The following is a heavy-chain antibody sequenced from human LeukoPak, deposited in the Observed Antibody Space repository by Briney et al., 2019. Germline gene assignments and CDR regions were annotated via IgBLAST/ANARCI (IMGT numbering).Heavy chain of an antibody. J-gene: IGHJ4*02. CDR1: GFMFSLHW. CDR3: ARIGPTGRYFDY. CDR2: KNPDGNQK. V-gene: IGHV3-7*03. Sequence: PGGSLRLSCEASGFMFSLHWMTWVGQSSGKGLEGVADKNPDGNQKYSVDSLKGRFTISRDNAKNSLFLQMNSLRAEDTALYYCARIGPTGRYFDYWGQGTLVTVSS. D-gene: IGHD3/OR15-3a*01.